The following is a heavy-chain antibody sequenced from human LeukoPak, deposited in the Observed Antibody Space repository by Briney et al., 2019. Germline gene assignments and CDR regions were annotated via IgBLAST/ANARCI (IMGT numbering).Heavy chain of an antibody. CDR1: GGSISSGSYY. V-gene: IGHV4-61*02. D-gene: IGHD3-3*01. J-gene: IGHJ4*02. Sequence: SETLSLTCAVSGGSISSGSYYWSWIRQPAGKGLEWIGRIYTSGSTNYNPSLKSRVTISVDTSKNQFSLKLSSVTAADTAVYYCARITYYDFWSGYYTLDYWGQGTLVTVSS. CDR3: ARITYYDFWSGYYTLDY. CDR2: IYTSGST.